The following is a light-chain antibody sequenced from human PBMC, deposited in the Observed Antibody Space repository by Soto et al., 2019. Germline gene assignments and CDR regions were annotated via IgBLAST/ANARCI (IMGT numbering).Light chain of an antibody. J-gene: IGKJ4*01. CDR2: KAS. CDR1: QSISSW. V-gene: IGKV1-5*03. CDR3: QQDNSYLPT. Sequence: DIQMTQSPSTLSASVGDRVTITCRASQSISSWLAWYQQKPGKAPKLLIYKASSLESGVPSRFSGSGSGTEFTLTISSLHADDFATYFCQQDNSYLPTFGGGTKVEIK.